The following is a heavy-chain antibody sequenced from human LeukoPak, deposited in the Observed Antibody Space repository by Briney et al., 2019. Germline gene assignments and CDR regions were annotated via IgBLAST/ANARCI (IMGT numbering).Heavy chain of an antibody. Sequence: GGSLRLSCAVSDFTFSNAWMNWVRQAPGKGLEWVGRIKSKTDGGTIDYAAPVKGRFTISRDDSKNPLYLQMNSLKTEDTAVYYCTTNYYGSGSDIFDYWGQGTLVTVSS. CDR3: TTNYYGSGSDIFDY. CDR1: DFTFSNAW. D-gene: IGHD3-10*01. J-gene: IGHJ4*02. V-gene: IGHV3-15*07. CDR2: IKSKTDGGTI.